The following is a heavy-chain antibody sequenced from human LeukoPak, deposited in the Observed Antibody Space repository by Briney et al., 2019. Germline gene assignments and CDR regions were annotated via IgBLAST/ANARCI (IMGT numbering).Heavy chain of an antibody. CDR1: GFTFSSYW. V-gene: IGHV3-21*01. CDR3: ARSGRGYDDAFDI. J-gene: IGHJ3*02. Sequence: GGSLRLSCTASGFTFSSYWMSWVRQAPGKGLEWVSSISSSSSYIYYADSVKGRFTISRDNAKNSLSLQMNSLRAEDTAVYYCARSGRGYDDAFDIWGQGTMVTVSS. D-gene: IGHD5-12*01. CDR2: ISSSSSYI.